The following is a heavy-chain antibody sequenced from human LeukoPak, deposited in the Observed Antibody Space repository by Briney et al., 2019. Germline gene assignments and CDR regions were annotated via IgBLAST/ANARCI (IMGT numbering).Heavy chain of an antibody. CDR1: GFTLSSYG. Sequence: GGSLRLSCAASGFTLSSYGMHWVRPAPGKGLEWVAVIWYDGSNKYYADSVKGRFTISRDNSKNTLYLQMNSLRAEDTAVYYCARGFLDYGAWFDPWGQGTLVTVSS. V-gene: IGHV3-33*01. CDR2: IWYDGSNK. D-gene: IGHD3-16*01. CDR3: ARGFLDYGAWFDP. J-gene: IGHJ5*02.